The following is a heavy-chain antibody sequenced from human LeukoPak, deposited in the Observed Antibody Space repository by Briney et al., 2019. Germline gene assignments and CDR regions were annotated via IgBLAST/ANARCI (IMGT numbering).Heavy chain of an antibody. D-gene: IGHD3-22*01. CDR1: GGSISSPGYF. Sequence: PSETLSLTCTVSGGSISSPGYFWNWIRQHPGKGLEWIGYIFDSASTNYNPSPKSRVTISVDTSKNQFSLKLSSVTAADTAVYYCATTRRGDSSGYYYGEGDYWGQGTLVTVSS. CDR2: IFDSAST. V-gene: IGHV4-31*03. CDR3: ATTRRGDSSGYYYGEGDY. J-gene: IGHJ4*02.